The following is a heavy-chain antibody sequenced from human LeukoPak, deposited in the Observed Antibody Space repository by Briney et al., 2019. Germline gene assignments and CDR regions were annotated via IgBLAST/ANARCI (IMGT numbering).Heavy chain of an antibody. CDR2: ISGSGADT. V-gene: IGHV3-23*01. CDR1: GFTFSHYA. CDR3: AKDSGHIVTNWFDP. Sequence: SGGSLRLSCVASGFTFSHYAMSWVRQAPGKGPEWASGISGSGADTYYTDSVNGRFTISRDNSKNTLSLQMNSLRADDTAIYYCAKDSGHIVTNWFDPWGQGTLVTVSS. D-gene: IGHD4-11*01. J-gene: IGHJ5*02.